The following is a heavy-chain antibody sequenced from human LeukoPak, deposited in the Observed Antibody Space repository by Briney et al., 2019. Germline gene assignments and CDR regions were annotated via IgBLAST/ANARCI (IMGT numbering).Heavy chain of an antibody. D-gene: IGHD3-3*01. CDR3: AKITIFGVVHSPVHAFDI. CDR2: IRYDGSNK. CDR1: GFTFSSYG. Sequence: GGSLRLSCAASGFTFSSYGMHWVRQAPGKGLEWVAFIRYDGSNKYYADSVKGRFTISRDNSKNTLYLQMNSLRAEDTAVYYCAKITIFGVVHSPVHAFDIWGQGTMVTVSS. V-gene: IGHV3-30*02. J-gene: IGHJ3*02.